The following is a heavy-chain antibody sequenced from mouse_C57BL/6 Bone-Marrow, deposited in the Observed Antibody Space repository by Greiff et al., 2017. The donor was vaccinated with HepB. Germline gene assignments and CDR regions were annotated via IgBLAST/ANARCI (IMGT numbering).Heavy chain of an antibody. Sequence: EVMLVESGGGLVKPGGSLKLSCAASGFTFSDYGMHWVRQAPEKGLEWVAYISSGSSTIYYADTVKGRFTISRDNAKNTLFLQMTSLRSEDTAMYYCARPPRVFCAMDYGGQGTSVTVYS. V-gene: IGHV5-17*01. J-gene: IGHJ4*01. CDR2: ISSGSSTI. CDR1: GFTFSDYG. CDR3: ARPPRVFCAMDY.